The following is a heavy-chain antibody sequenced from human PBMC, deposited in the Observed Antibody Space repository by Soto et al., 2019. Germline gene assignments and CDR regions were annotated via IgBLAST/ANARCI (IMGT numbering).Heavy chain of an antibody. CDR2: IKQDESEE. J-gene: IGHJ5*02. CDR1: GFTFSGYW. D-gene: IGHD5-12*01. Sequence: GGSLRLSCAASGFTFSGYWMSWVRQAPGKGLEWVANIKQDESEEYYVDSVKGRFTISRDNAKNSLYLQMNSLRVEDTAVYYCARDRSGYDYNWFDPWGQGTLVTVSS. V-gene: IGHV3-7*01. CDR3: ARDRSGYDYNWFDP.